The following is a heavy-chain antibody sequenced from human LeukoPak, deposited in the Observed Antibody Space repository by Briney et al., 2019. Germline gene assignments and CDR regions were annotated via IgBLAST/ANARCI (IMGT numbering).Heavy chain of an antibody. Sequence: GGSLRLSCAASGSTFSFTNAWMNWVRQAPGKGLEWVGHIKSKSEGETTDFAAPVKGRFTISRDDSKNTVYLQMNSLKTEDTAVYYCATPPGYWGSAPFDFWGQGTVVTVSS. D-gene: IGHD7-27*01. CDR3: ATPPGYWGSAPFDF. CDR1: GSTFSFTNAW. J-gene: IGHJ4*02. V-gene: IGHV3-15*01. CDR2: IKSKSEGETT.